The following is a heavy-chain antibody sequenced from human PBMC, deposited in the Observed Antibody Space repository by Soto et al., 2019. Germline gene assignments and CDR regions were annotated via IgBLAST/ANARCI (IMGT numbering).Heavy chain of an antibody. D-gene: IGHD1-26*01. CDR1: GYSFTSLD. J-gene: IGHJ4*02. V-gene: IGHV1-8*01. Sequence: VQLVQSGAEVREPGASVKVSCKASGYSFTSLDINWARQTAGQGLEWMGWMQPSTGRTGYAQKFQGRVTMTRDTSINTAYMELTTLTSDDTAFYYCARGVSAGVDYWGQGTLVTVSS. CDR3: ARGVSAGVDY. CDR2: MQPSTGRT.